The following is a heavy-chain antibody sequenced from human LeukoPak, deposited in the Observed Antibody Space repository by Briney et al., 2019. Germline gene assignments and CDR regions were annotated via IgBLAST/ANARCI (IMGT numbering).Heavy chain of an antibody. CDR3: ARSCSGGSCYSGFDY. D-gene: IGHD2-15*01. CDR2: IYTSWST. V-gene: IGHV4-4*07. Sequence: SETLSLTCTVSGGSISSYYWSWIRQPAGKGLEGIGRIYTSWSTNYNPSRNSRVTMSVDTSKNQFSLKLSSVTAADTAVYYCARSCSGGSCYSGFDYWGQGTLVTVSS. CDR1: GGSISSYY. J-gene: IGHJ4*02.